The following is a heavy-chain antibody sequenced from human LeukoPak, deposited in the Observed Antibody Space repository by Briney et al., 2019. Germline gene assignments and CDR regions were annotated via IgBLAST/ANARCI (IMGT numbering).Heavy chain of an antibody. D-gene: IGHD3-10*01. CDR3: AAHTYYYSSGSFGH. J-gene: IGHJ4*02. CDR2: MNPSSGNT. V-gene: IGHV1-8*01. Sequence: ASVIVSCKASGYSFTSYDINWVRQATGQGPEWIGWMNPSSGNTGYAQRFQGRVTMTRDISTSTAYLELSSLTSDDTAVYYCAAHTYYYSSGSFGHWGQGTLVTVSS. CDR1: GYSFTSYD.